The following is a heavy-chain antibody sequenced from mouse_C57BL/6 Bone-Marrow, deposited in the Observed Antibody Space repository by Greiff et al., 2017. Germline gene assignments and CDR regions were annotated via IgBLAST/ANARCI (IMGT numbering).Heavy chain of an antibody. J-gene: IGHJ1*03. D-gene: IGHD2-3*01. Sequence: QVQLQQSGAELMKPGASVKLSCKATGYTFTGYWIEWVKQRPGHGLEWIGEILPGSGSTNYNEKFKGKATFTADTSSNTAYMQLSRLTTEDSAIYYCASPDGYYEYFDVWGTGTTVTVSS. CDR1: GYTFTGYW. V-gene: IGHV1-9*01. CDR3: ASPDGYYEYFDV. CDR2: ILPGSGST.